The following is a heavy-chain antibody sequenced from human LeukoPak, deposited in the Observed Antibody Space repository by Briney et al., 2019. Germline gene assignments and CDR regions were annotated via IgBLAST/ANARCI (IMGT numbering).Heavy chain of an antibody. V-gene: IGHV4-59*12. CDR1: GGSISSYF. J-gene: IGHJ5*02. D-gene: IGHD2-15*01. CDR2: IYYSGNT. CDR3: ARVVVVLAATPGYNWFDP. Sequence: PSETLSLTCTVSGGSISSYFRSWIRQPPGKGLEWIGYIYYSGNTNYNPSLKSRVTISVDTSKNQFSLKLSSVTAADTAVYYCARVVVVLAATPGYNWFDPWGQGTLVIVSS.